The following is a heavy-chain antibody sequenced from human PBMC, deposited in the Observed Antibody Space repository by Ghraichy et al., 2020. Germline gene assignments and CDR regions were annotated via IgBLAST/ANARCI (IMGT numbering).Heavy chain of an antibody. D-gene: IGHD3-10*01. CDR1: GYTFISYG. Sequence: VKVSCKASGYTFISYGISWVRQAPGQGLEWMGWISAYNGNTDYAQKLQGRVTMTTDSSTSTAYMELRSLRSDDTAVYYCARDKSGSWAFDVWGQGTMVTVSS. J-gene: IGHJ3*01. CDR3: ARDKSGSWAFDV. CDR2: ISAYNGNT. V-gene: IGHV1-18*01.